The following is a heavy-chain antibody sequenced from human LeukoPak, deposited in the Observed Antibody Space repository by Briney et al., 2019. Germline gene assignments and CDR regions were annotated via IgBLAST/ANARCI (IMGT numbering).Heavy chain of an antibody. D-gene: IGHD6-6*01. CDR1: GFTFDDYA. CDR2: ISWNSGRI. Sequence: GRSLRLSYAASGFTFDDYAMHWVRQGPGKGLEWVSGISWNSGRIGYADSVKGRFIISRDNAKNSLYLQMNSLRSEDTAFYYCAKATYSTSPGYYFDYWGQGTLVTVSS. CDR3: AKATYSTSPGYYFDY. V-gene: IGHV3-9*01. J-gene: IGHJ4*02.